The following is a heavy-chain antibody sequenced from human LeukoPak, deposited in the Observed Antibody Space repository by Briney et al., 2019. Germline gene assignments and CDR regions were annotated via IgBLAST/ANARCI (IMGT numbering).Heavy chain of an antibody. CDR1: GFTFSSYW. CDR3: ARALDYSGSYFDY. V-gene: IGHV3-7*01. Sequence: PGGSLRLSCAASGFTFSSYWMSWVRQAPGKGLEWVANIKQDGSEKYYVDSVKGRFTVSRDNAKNSLYLQMNSLRAEDTAVYYCARALDYSGSYFDYWGQGTLVTVSS. D-gene: IGHD1-26*01. J-gene: IGHJ4*02. CDR2: IKQDGSEK.